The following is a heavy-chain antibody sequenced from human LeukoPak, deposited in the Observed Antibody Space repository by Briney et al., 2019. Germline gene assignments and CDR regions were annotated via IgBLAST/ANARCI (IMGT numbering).Heavy chain of an antibody. V-gene: IGHV3-30*18. Sequence: PGGSLRLSCAASGFTFSIYAMHWVRQAPGKGLEWVAVISYDGSNKYYADSVKGRFTISRDNSKNTLFLQMNSLRREDTAVYYCAKDSITMVRGITPIDYWGQGTLVTVSS. D-gene: IGHD3-10*01. J-gene: IGHJ4*02. CDR2: ISYDGSNK. CDR3: AKDSITMVRGITPIDY. CDR1: GFTFSIYA.